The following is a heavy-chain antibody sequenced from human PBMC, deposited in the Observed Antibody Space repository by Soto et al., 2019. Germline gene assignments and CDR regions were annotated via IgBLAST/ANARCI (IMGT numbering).Heavy chain of an antibody. J-gene: IGHJ4*02. D-gene: IGHD2-15*01. Sequence: GASVKVSCKASGYTFTSYAMHWVRQAPGQRLEWMGWINAGNGNTKYSQKFQGRVTITRDTSASTAYMELSSLRSDDTAVYFCARADGFYSPLDYWGQGTLVTVSS. V-gene: IGHV1-3*01. CDR1: GYTFTSYA. CDR3: ARADGFYSPLDY. CDR2: INAGNGNT.